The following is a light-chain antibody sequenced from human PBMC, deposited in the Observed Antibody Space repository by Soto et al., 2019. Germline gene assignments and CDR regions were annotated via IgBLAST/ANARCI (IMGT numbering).Light chain of an antibody. J-gene: IGKJ4*01. Sequence: EVVLTQSPVTLSLSPKERATLSCRASQSVTSNLAWYQQKPGQAPRLLIYDASSRATGIPDRFSGGGSGTDFTLTISRLEPEDFAVYYCQQFSSYPLTFGGGTKVDIK. CDR1: QSVTSN. CDR2: DAS. V-gene: IGKV3-20*01. CDR3: QQFSSYPLT.